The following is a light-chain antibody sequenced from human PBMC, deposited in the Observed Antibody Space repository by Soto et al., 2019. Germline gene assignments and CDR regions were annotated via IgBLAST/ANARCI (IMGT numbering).Light chain of an antibody. CDR1: QSISSW. Sequence: DIQMTQSPSTLSAYVGDRVTITCRASQSISSWLAWYQQKPGKAPKLLIYDASTLESGVPSRSSGSGSGTEFTLTISSLQPDDFATYYCQQYSSYLYTFGQGTKLEIK. CDR3: QQYSSYLYT. J-gene: IGKJ2*01. CDR2: DAS. V-gene: IGKV1-5*01.